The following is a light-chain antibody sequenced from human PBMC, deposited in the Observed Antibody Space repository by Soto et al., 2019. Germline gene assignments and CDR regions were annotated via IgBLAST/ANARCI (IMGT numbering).Light chain of an antibody. CDR1: QESSSY. V-gene: IGKV1-9*01. J-gene: IGKJ4*01. Sequence: DIQLTQSPSFLSASVGDRVTITCRASQESSSYLAWYQQKPGKAPKLLIYAASTLQSGVPSRFSGSGSGTEFSLTVSSLQPEDFASYYCKQLNSFPLTFGGGTKVEIK. CDR2: AAS. CDR3: KQLNSFPLT.